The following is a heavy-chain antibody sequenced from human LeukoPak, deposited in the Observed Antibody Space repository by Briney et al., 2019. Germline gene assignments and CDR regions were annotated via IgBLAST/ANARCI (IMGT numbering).Heavy chain of an antibody. CDR1: GRSISSYY. V-gene: IGHV4-59*01. Sequence: SETLALTCTVSGRSISSYYWSWIRQPPGKGLEWIGYIYYSGSTNYNPSLKSRVTISVDPSKNQFSLKLSSVPAPDTVVYFCASHYDVFWSGYPYYFDYWGQGTLVTVSS. J-gene: IGHJ4*02. D-gene: IGHD3-3*01. CDR2: IYYSGST. CDR3: ASHYDVFWSGYPYYFDY.